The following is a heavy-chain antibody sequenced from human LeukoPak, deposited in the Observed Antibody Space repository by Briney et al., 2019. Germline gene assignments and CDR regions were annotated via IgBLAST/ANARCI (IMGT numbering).Heavy chain of an antibody. D-gene: IGHD6-19*01. J-gene: IGHJ6*02. Sequence: GGSLRLSCAASGFTVSSRSMNWVRLGPGKGLEWVAVISSDGNTYYADSVKGRFTISREHSWDNRSLQMHCLRADDTAVYYCARGEEQFSSRWQLGPRRKNCYYDGMDVWGQGTTVTVSS. V-gene: IGHV3-66*01. CDR1: GFTVSSRS. CDR2: ISSDGNT. CDR3: ARGEEQFSSRWQLGPRRKNCYYDGMDV.